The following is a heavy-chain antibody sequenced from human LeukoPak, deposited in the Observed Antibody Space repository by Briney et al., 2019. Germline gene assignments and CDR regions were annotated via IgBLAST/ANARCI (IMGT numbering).Heavy chain of an antibody. CDR1: GGSISSGGYY. J-gene: IGHJ2*01. V-gene: IGHV4-61*08. CDR2: IYYSGST. D-gene: IGHD3-22*01. Sequence: SETLSLTCAVSGGSISSGGYYWSWIRQPPGKGLEWIGYIYYSGSTNYNPSLKSRVTISVDTSKNQFSLKLSSVTAADTAVYYCARDRRYYDSSGYTWYFDLWGRGTLVTVSS. CDR3: ARDRRYYDSSGYTWYFDL.